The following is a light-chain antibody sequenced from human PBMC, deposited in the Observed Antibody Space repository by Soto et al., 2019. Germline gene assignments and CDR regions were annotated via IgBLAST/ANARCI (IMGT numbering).Light chain of an antibody. CDR2: WAS. J-gene: IGKJ4*01. Sequence: IVMTQSPDSLAVSLGERATINCKSSQSLLYTSNNKNYLAWFQQKPGQPPRLLIYWASTRESGVPDRFSGSGSGTDFTLTISSLQSEDAAVYYCQQYYSNPELTFGGGTKVDIK. CDR3: QQYYSNPELT. CDR1: QSLLYTSNNKNY. V-gene: IGKV4-1*01.